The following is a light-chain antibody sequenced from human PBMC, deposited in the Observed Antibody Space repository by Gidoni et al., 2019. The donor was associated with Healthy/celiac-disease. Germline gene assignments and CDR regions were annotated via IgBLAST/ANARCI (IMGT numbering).Light chain of an antibody. CDR2: EFS. J-gene: IGLJ1*01. CDR3: CSYAGSVYV. CDR1: SRYVGSYNL. Sequence: QSALTQPASVSGSPGQSITISCTGTSRYVGSYNLVSWYQQHPGTAPKIMIYEFSKRPSGVSNRFSGSKSGNTASLTISGLQAEDEADYYCCSYAGSVYVFGTGTKVTVL. V-gene: IGLV2-23*02.